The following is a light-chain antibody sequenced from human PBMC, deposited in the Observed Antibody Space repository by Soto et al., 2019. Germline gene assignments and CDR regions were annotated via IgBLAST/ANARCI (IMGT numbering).Light chain of an antibody. CDR2: AAS. Sequence: EIVLTQSPATLSLSPGERATLSCRASQSISNSFLAWYQQKPGQAPRLLIYAASSRATGVQDRFSGSESGTDFIFTIRRLEPEDFAVYYCKQYGNSPITFGQGTRLEIK. V-gene: IGKV3-20*01. CDR3: KQYGNSPIT. J-gene: IGKJ5*01. CDR1: QSISNSF.